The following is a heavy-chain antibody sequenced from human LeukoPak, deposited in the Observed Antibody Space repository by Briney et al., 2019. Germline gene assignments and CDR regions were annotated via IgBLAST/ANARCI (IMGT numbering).Heavy chain of an antibody. V-gene: IGHV3-9*01. Sequence: GGSLRLSCAASGFTFDDYAMHWVRQAPGKDLEWVSGISWNSGSIGYADSVKGRFTISRDSAKNSPYLQMNSLRAEDTALYYCAKAGPEGYGMDVWGQGTTVTVSS. J-gene: IGHJ6*02. CDR1: GFTFDDYA. CDR2: ISWNSGSI. D-gene: IGHD2-8*02. CDR3: AKAGPEGYGMDV.